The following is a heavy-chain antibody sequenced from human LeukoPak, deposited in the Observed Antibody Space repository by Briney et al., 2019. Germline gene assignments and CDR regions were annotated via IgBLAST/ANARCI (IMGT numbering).Heavy chain of an antibody. CDR3: ATAGCTDGICYLDY. CDR2: ISSSGNKI. Sequence: PGGSLRLSCAASGFPFSSYEMNWVRQAPGKRLQWVSYISSSGNKIYYAASVKGRFTISRDNAKNSLYLQIDSLRAEDTAVYYCATAGCTDGICYLDYWGQGTLVTVSS. J-gene: IGHJ4*02. D-gene: IGHD2-8*01. V-gene: IGHV3-48*03. CDR1: GFPFSSYE.